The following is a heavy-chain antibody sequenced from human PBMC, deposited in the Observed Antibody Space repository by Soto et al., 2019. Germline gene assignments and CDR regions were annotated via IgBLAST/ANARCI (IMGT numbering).Heavy chain of an antibody. CDR2: IYYSGST. CDR3: ARGRKQWRWDYYYGMDV. V-gene: IGHV4-59*01. Sequence: SETLSLTCTVSGGSISSYYWSWIRQPPGKGLEWIGDIYYSGSTNYNPSLKSRVTISVDTSKNQFSLKLSSVTAADTAVYYCARGRKQWRWDYYYGMDVWGQGTTVTISS. J-gene: IGHJ6*02. D-gene: IGHD6-19*01. CDR1: GGSISSYY.